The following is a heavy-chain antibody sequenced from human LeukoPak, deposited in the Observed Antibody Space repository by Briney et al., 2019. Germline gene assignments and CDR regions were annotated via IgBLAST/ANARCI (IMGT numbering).Heavy chain of an antibody. D-gene: IGHD6-6*01. J-gene: IGHJ4*02. CDR1: GLTFSSYA. V-gene: IGHV3-23*01. CDR3: ARVISGDSSSGWDY. Sequence: GGSLRLSCAASGLTFSSYAMSWVRQAPGKGLEWVSAISGSGGSTYYADSVKGRFTISRDNSKNTLYLQMNSLRADDTAVYYCARVISGDSSSGWDYWGQGTLVTVSS. CDR2: ISGSGGST.